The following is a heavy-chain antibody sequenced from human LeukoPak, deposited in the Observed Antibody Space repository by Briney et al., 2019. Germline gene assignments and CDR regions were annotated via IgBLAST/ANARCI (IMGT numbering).Heavy chain of an antibody. V-gene: IGHV1-69*13. CDR1: GGTFSSYA. CDR3: AIVVPAASWFDP. J-gene: IGHJ5*02. D-gene: IGHD2-2*01. CDR2: IIPIFGTA. Sequence: EASVKVSCKASGGTFSSYAISWVRQAPGQGLDWMGGIIPIFGTANYAQKFQGRVTITADESTSTAYMELSSLRSEDTAVYYCAIVVPAASWFDPWGQGTLVTVSS.